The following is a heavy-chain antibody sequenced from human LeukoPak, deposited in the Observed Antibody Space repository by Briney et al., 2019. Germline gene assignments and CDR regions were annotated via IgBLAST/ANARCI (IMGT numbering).Heavy chain of an antibody. V-gene: IGHV1-2*06. CDR1: GYTFTGYY. J-gene: IGHJ4*02. CDR3: ARGPGEYDSSGYYDY. Sequence: GASVNVSCKASGYTFTGYYMYWVRQAPGQGLEWMGRINPNSGGTNYAQKFQGRVTTTRDTSISTAYMELSRLRSDDTAVYYCARGPGEYDSSGYYDYWGQGTLVTVSS. D-gene: IGHD3-22*01. CDR2: INPNSGGT.